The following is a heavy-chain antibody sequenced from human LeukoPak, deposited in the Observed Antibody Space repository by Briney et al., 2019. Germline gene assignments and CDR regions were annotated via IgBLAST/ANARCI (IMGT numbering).Heavy chain of an antibody. D-gene: IGHD6-13*01. J-gene: IGHJ4*02. CDR3: ASTDSGSWYYFDY. V-gene: IGHV4-59*01. CDR1: GGSISSYY. Sequence: PSETLSLTCTVSGGSISSYYWSWIRQLPGEGLEWIRYIYYSGSNNYNPSLKSRVTISVDTSKNQFSLKLSSVTAADTAVYYCASTDSGSWYYFDYWGQGTLVTVSS. CDR2: IYYSGSN.